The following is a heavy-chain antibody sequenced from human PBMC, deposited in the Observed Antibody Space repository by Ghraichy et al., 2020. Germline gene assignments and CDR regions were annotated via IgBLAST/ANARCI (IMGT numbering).Heavy chain of an antibody. CDR3: AREGGTVMTPVIMPRNYLYGMDV. D-gene: IGHD2-8*02. J-gene: IGHJ6*02. Sequence: GGSLRLSCEASGFALSSSGMHWVRQAPGKGLEWVAFSRYDGSNNYYADSVKGRFTVSRHNSRNTVSLQMSSLRADDTAVYYCAREGGTVMTPVIMPRNYLYGMDVWGQGTAVTVSS. CDR2: SRYDGSNN. V-gene: IGHV3-30*02. CDR1: GFALSSSG.